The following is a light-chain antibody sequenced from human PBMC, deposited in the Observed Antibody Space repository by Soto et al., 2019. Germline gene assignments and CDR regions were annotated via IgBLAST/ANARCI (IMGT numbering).Light chain of an antibody. CDR2: SKN. J-gene: IGLJ2*01. CDR1: SSNIGGNP. CDR3: ASWDDALEGVV. V-gene: IGLV1-44*01. Sequence: QSVVTQPPSASGTPGQRLTISCSGSSSNIGGNPVNWYQQLPGTAPKLIIYSKNQRPSGVPDRFSASKSGTTASLAISGLQSEDEADYYCASWDDALEGVVFGGGTQLTVL.